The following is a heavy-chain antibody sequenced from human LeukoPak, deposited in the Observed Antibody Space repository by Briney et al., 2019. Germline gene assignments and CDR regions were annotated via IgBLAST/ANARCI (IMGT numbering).Heavy chain of an antibody. Sequence: EASVKVSCTASGGTFSSYAISWVRQAPGQGLEWMGGIIPIFGTANYAQKFQGRVTITADESTSTAYMELSSLRSEDTAVYYCARGRSGYSYGYLVYWGQGTLVTVSS. CDR1: GGTFSSYA. CDR3: ARGRSGYSYGYLVY. D-gene: IGHD5-18*01. V-gene: IGHV1-69*13. CDR2: IIPIFGTA. J-gene: IGHJ4*02.